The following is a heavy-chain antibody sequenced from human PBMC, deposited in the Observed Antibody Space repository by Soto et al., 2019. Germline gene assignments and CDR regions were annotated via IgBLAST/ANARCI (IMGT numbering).Heavy chain of an antibody. CDR1: GYSFTSYW. CDR3: ASGIGAHWPLRYFDWFHYFDY. D-gene: IGHD3-9*01. Sequence: PGESLKISCKGSGYSFTSYWIGWVRQMPGKGLEWMGIIYPGDSDTRYSPSFQGQVTISADKSISTAYLQWSSLKASDTAMYYWASGIGAHWPLRYFDWFHYFDYWGQGTLVTSPQ. V-gene: IGHV5-51*01. CDR2: IYPGDSDT. J-gene: IGHJ4*02.